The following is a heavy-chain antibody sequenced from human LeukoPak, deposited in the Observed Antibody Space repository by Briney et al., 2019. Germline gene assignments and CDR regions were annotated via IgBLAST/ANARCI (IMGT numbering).Heavy chain of an antibody. D-gene: IGHD3-10*01. V-gene: IGHV3-21*01. CDR1: GFTFSSYS. Sequence: GGSLRLSCAASGFTFSSYSMNWVRQAPGKGLEWVSSISTSSSYIYYADSVKGRFTISRDNSKNTLYLQMNSLRAEDTAVYYCARDLSPITMVRGVLVYWGQGTLVTVSS. CDR3: ARDLSPITMVRGVLVY. CDR2: ISTSSSYI. J-gene: IGHJ4*02.